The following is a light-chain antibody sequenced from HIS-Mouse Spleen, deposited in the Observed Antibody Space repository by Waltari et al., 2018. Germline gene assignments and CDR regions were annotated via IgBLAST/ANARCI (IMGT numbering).Light chain of an antibody. CDR1: SSNIGNNY. V-gene: IGLV1-51*01. CDR3: GTWDSSLSAWV. CDR2: DNN. Sequence: QSVLTQPPSVSAAPGQKVTISCSGSSSNIGNNYVSWYQQLPGTAPKLLIYDNNKRPPGIPDRFPGSKSGTSATLGITGLQTGDEADYYCGTWDSSLSAWVFGGGTKLTVL. J-gene: IGLJ3*02.